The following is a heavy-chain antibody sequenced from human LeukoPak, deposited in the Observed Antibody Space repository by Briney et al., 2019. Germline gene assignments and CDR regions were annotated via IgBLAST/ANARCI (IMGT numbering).Heavy chain of an antibody. CDR3: ARDPLRAYCGGDCSLY. Sequence: SETLSLTCSVSGDSISSSSHYWVWIRQPPGKGLEWIVSFYYSGSTYYNPSLKSRVTISVDTSKNQFSLKLSSVTAADTAVYYCARDPLRAYCGGDCSLYWGQGTLVTVSS. CDR2: FYYSGST. V-gene: IGHV4-39*07. J-gene: IGHJ4*02. D-gene: IGHD2-21*02. CDR1: GDSISSSSHY.